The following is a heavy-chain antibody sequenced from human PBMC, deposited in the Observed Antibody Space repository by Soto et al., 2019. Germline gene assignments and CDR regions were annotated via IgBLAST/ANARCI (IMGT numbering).Heavy chain of an antibody. Sequence: QVQLQQWGAGLLKPSETLSLTCAVYGGSFSGYYWSWIRQPPGKGLEWIGEINHSGSTNYNPALKTGGTISVDTTKSQFHLELSSVPAADTAVKYCASTYDFDGPPCDYWGEGTQVAVPS. V-gene: IGHV4-34*01. D-gene: IGHD3-3*01. J-gene: IGHJ4*02. CDR2: INHSGST. CDR1: GGSFSGYY. CDR3: ASTYDFDGPPCDY.